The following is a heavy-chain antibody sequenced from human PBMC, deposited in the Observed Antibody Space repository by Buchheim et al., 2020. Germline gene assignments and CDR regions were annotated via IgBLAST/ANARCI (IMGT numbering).Heavy chain of an antibody. CDR2: ISHYNGDT. J-gene: IGHJ6*03. Sequence: QVQLVQSGAEVKEPGASVKVSCKASGYTFTTYGISWVRQAPGQGLEWMGWISHYNGDTNYVQKLKDRVTMTTDKSTNTPHLEMRSLRSDDASVYYCAEFVRKNYHNFFDMDAWGKGTT. CDR1: GYTFTTYG. D-gene: IGHD3-10*02. V-gene: IGHV1-18*01. CDR3: AEFVRKNYHNFFDMDA.